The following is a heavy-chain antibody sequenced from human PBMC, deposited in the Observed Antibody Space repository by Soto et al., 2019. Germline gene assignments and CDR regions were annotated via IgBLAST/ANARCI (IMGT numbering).Heavy chain of an antibody. CDR2: ISGSGGST. CDR1: GFTFSSYA. CDR3: ARRSRGLYFDY. Sequence: EVQLLESGGGLVQPGGSLRLSCAASGFTFSSYAMSWVRQAPGKWLESVSAISGSGGSTYYADSVKGRFTVSRDNTKTTLDPQMPGLGGGDTAVSSGARRSRGLYFDYRGEGTLGSVS. D-gene: IGHD6-19*01. V-gene: IGHV3-23*01. J-gene: IGHJ4*02.